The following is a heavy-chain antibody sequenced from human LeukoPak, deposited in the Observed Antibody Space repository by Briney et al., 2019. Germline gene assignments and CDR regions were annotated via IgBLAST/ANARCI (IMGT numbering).Heavy chain of an antibody. J-gene: IGHJ6*03. V-gene: IGHV4-61*02. CDR1: GDSISSDNYS. D-gene: IGHD2-15*01. CDR3: ARSAVGYCSGGSCYDDYCYYYYYMDV. Sequence: PSQTLSLTCTVSGDSISSDNYSWTWIRQPAGKGLEWIGRFLTTESTNYNPSLKSRVTISVDTSKNQFSLKLSSVTAADTAVYYCARSAVGYCSGGSCYDDYCYYYYYMDVWGKGTTVTVSS. CDR2: FLTTEST.